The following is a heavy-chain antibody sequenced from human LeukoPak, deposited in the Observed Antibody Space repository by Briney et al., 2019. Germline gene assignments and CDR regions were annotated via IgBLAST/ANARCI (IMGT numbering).Heavy chain of an antibody. D-gene: IGHD3-10*01. J-gene: IGHJ4*02. CDR3: ACNSFDYYGSGSYSVDY. CDR1: GGSFSGYY. Sequence: SETLSLTCAVYGGSFSGYYWSWIRQPPGKGLEWIGEINHSGSTNYNPSLESRVTISVDTSKNQFSLKLSSVTAADTAVYYCACNSFDYYGSGSYSVDYWGQGTLVTVSS. CDR2: INHSGST. V-gene: IGHV4-34*01.